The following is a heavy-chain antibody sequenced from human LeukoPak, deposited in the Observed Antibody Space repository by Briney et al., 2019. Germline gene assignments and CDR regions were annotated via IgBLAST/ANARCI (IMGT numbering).Heavy chain of an antibody. CDR3: ARLRWLQLYYFDY. CDR2: ISGSGGST. CDR1: GFTVSSNY. Sequence: PGGSLRLSCAASGFTVSSNYMSWVRQAPGKGLEWVSGISGSGGSTYYADSVKGRFTISRDNSKNTLYLQMNSLRAEDTAVYYCARLRWLQLYYFDYWGQGTLVTVSS. J-gene: IGHJ4*02. D-gene: IGHD5-24*01. V-gene: IGHV3-23*01.